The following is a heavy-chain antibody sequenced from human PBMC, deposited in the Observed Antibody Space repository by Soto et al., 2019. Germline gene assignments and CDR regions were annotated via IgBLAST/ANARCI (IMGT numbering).Heavy chain of an antibody. D-gene: IGHD6-19*01. CDR1: GYTFTSYD. CDR2: MNPNSDNT. V-gene: IGHV1-8*01. J-gene: IGHJ5*02. Sequence: ASVKVSCKASGYTFTSYDINWVRQAPGQGLEWMGWMNPNSDNTGYAQKFQGRVTMTSNTSISTAYMELSSLRSEDTAVYYCARDSSGWTPDRWGQGTLVTVSS. CDR3: ARDSSGWTPDR.